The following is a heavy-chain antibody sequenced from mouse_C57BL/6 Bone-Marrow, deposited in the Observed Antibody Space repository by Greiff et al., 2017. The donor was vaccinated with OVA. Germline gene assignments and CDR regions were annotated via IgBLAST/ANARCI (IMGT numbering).Heavy chain of an antibody. J-gene: IGHJ4*01. Sequence: DVKLVESGGGLVKPGGSLKLSCAASGFTFSSYAMSWVRQTPVKRLEWVANISAGGSYTYYPDNVKGRVTISRDNAKNNLYLQMSHLKSEDTAMYYCARVGVTRNCCAMDYGGQGTSVTVSS. CDR1: GFTFSSYA. CDR3: ARVGVTRNCCAMDY. CDR2: ISAGGSYT. D-gene: IGHD2-5*01. V-gene: IGHV5-4*03.